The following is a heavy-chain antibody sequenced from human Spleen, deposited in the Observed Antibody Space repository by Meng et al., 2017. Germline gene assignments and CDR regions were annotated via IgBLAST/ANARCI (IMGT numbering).Heavy chain of an antibody. CDR3: ARGPRRSSDAFDI. J-gene: IGHJ3*02. CDR2: INPNSGGT. CDR1: AYIFTSYY. Sequence: ASVKVSCKASAYIFTSYYIHWVRQAPGQGLEWMGRINPNSGGTNYAQKFQGRVTMTRDTSISTAYMELSRLRSEDTAVYYCARGPRRSSDAFDIWGQGTMVTVSS. D-gene: IGHD6-6*01. V-gene: IGHV1-2*06.